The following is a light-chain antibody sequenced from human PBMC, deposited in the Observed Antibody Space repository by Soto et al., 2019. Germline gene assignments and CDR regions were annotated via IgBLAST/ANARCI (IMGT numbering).Light chain of an antibody. CDR3: SSYTSSDTYV. CDR2: NVN. CDR1: SSDVGGYNY. J-gene: IGLJ1*01. Sequence: QCVLTQPASVSGSPGESITISCTGTSSDVGGYNYVSWYQQRSGKAPKLMLYNVNNRPSGVSNRFSGSKSGSTASLTISGLQAEDEADYSCSSYTSSDTYVFGTGTKVTVL. V-gene: IGLV2-14*03.